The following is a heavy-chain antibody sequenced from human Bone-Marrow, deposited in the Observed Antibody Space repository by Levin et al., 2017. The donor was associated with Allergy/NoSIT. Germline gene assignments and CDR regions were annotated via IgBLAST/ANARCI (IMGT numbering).Heavy chain of an antibody. J-gene: IGHJ3*02. CDR1: GYSFTNYW. CDR2: INPADSDT. V-gene: IGHV5-51*01. Sequence: GESLKISCQGFGYSFTNYWIGWVRQMPGKGLEYMGVINPADSDTRYSPSFQGQVTISADKSTSNVFLQWSSLKASDTAMYYCAALLVFLDSRTTHSFHIWGQGTVVTVSS. D-gene: IGHD1-1*01. CDR3: AALLVFLDSRTTHSFHI.